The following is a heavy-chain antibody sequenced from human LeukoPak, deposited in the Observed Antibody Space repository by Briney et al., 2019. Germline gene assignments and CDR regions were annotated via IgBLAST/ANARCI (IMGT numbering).Heavy chain of an antibody. CDR3: ARAARRAHYYMDV. J-gene: IGHJ6*03. CDR2: INPNSGGT. Sequence: VASVKVSCKASGYTFTGYYMHWVRQAPGQGLEWMGWINPNSGGTNYAQKFQGRVTMTRDTSISTAYMELSRLRSDDTAVYYCARAARRAHYYMDVWGKGTTVTVSS. D-gene: IGHD6-6*01. V-gene: IGHV1-2*02. CDR1: GYTFTGYY.